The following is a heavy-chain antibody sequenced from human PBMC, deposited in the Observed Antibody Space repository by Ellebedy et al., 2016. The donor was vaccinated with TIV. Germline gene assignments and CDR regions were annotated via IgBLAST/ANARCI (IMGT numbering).Heavy chain of an antibody. Sequence: ASVKVSCKASGYTFRSHGISWVRQAPGQGLEWMGRIIPILGRPDYAQTFQGRVTIYADKSTGTPYLELSSLRSEDTAVYYCATDSRYSYGYRFNFWGQGTLVIVSS. CDR2: IIPILGRP. J-gene: IGHJ4*02. CDR1: GYTFRSHG. D-gene: IGHD5-18*01. V-gene: IGHV1-69*04. CDR3: ATDSRYSYGYRFNF.